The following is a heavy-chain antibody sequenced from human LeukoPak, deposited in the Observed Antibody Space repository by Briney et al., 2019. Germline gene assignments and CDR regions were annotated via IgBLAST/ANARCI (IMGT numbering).Heavy chain of an antibody. CDR2: ISDSGGST. CDR1: GFTLSNYA. Sequence: GGSLRLSCAASGFTLSNYAMSWVRQARGKGLEWVSTISDSGGSTYYADSVKGRFTISRDNSKNTLYLQMNSLRAEDTAIHYCAKVPYSDYGSGRPPFMDVWGQGTTVAVSS. J-gene: IGHJ6*02. CDR3: AKVPYSDYGSGRPPFMDV. D-gene: IGHD3-10*01. V-gene: IGHV3-23*01.